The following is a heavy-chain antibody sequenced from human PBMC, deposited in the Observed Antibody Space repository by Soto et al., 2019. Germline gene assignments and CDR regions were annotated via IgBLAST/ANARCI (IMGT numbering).Heavy chain of an antibody. CDR3: ARHRCAWGGGSCYYSYYFDY. Sequence: SETLSLTCTVSGGSISSYYWSWIRQPPGKGLEWIGYIYYSGSTNYNPSLKSRVTISVDTSKNQFSLKLSSVTAADTAVYYCARHRCAWGGGSCYYSYYFDYWGQGTLVTVSS. CDR1: GGSISSYY. CDR2: IYYSGST. V-gene: IGHV4-59*08. J-gene: IGHJ4*02. D-gene: IGHD2-15*01.